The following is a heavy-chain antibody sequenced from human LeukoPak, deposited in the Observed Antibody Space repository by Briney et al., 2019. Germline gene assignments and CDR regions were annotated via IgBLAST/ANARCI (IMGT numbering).Heavy chain of an antibody. D-gene: IGHD3-22*01. CDR1: GFTFSRYL. Sequence: GGSLRLSCAASGFTFSRYLMHWVRQAPGKGLVWVSRINGDGSTTSYADSVKGGFTISRDNAKNTLYLQMNSLRAEDTAVYYCATGNYYDSRGYYTFGHWGQGTLVTVSS. CDR2: INGDGSTT. J-gene: IGHJ1*01. CDR3: ATGNYYDSRGYYTFGH. V-gene: IGHV3-74*01.